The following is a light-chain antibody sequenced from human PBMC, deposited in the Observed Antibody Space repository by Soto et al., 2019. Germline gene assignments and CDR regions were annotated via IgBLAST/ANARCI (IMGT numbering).Light chain of an antibody. J-gene: IGLJ2*01. CDR3: SSYASSDSFVV. V-gene: IGLV2-8*01. CDR2: EVY. CDR1: SSDVGGYTY. Sequence: QSALTQPPSASGSPGQSVTISCTGTSSDVGGYTYVSWYQHHPDKAPKLIIYEVYKRPSGVPDRFSGSKSGNTASLTVSGLQAEDEAEYYCSSYASSDSFVVFGGGTKLTVL.